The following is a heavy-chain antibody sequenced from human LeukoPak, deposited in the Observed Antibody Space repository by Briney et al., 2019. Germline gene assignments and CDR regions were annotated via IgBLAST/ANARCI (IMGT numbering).Heavy chain of an antibody. V-gene: IGHV3-74*01. CDR3: ARAVSGLFDY. D-gene: IGHD3/OR15-3a*01. J-gene: IGHJ4*02. Sequence: GSLRLSCAASGFTFSSYWMHWVRQAPGKGLMWVSRINSDGSSTSYADSVKGRFTISRDNAKNSLYLQMNSLRAEDTAVYYCARAVSGLFDYWGQGTLVTVSS. CDR2: INSDGSST. CDR1: GFTFSSYW.